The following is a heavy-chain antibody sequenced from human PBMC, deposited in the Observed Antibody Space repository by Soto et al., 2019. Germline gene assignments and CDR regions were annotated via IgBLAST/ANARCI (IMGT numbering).Heavy chain of an antibody. CDR1: GYSFTSYW. J-gene: IGHJ6*03. V-gene: IGHV5-51*01. Sequence: GESLKISCKGSGYSFTSYWIGWLRQMPEKGLEWMGIIYPGDSDTRYSPSFQGQVTISADKSISTAYLQWSSLKASGTAMYYCATAFVLSRSWDHRGYMAVWDKRTTDTVSS. D-gene: IGHD6-13*01. CDR2: IYPGDSDT. CDR3: ATAFVLSRSWDHRGYMAV.